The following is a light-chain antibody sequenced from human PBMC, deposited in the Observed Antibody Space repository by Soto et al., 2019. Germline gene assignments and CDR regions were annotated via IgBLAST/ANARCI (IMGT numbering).Light chain of an antibody. CDR3: QQYKNWPLYT. CDR1: QSVSSN. V-gene: IGKV3-15*01. CDR2: GAS. Sequence: EIVMTQSPATLSVSPGERATLSCRASQSVSSNLAWYQHKPGQAPRLLIYGASTRATGIPARFSGSGSGTEFTLTISSLQSEDFAVDYCQQYKNWPLYTFGQGTKLEIK. J-gene: IGKJ2*01.